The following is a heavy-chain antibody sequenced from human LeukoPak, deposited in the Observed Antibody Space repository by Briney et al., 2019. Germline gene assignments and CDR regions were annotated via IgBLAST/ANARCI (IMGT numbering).Heavy chain of an antibody. CDR3: AAQGGSLYAFDI. D-gene: IGHD2-15*01. CDR2: TYHSGST. J-gene: IGHJ3*02. Sequence: PSQTLSLTCTVSGGSISSGGYYWSWIRQPPGKGLEWIGYTYHSGSTNYNPSLKSRVTISVDTSKNQFSLKLSSVTAADTAVYYCAAQGGSLYAFDIWGQGTMVTVSS. V-gene: IGHV4-30-2*02. CDR1: GGSISSGGYY.